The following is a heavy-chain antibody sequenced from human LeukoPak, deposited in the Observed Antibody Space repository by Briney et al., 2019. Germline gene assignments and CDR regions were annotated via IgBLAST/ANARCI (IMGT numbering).Heavy chain of an antibody. Sequence: PGGSLRLSCAGSGFTFGDYAMHWVRQAPGKGLEWVSGIAWNSGSVAYADSVKGRFTISRDNAKNSLYLQMNSLRAEDTALYYCAKDFYRTDHYAMDVWGQGTTVTVSS. CDR3: AKDFYRTDHYAMDV. J-gene: IGHJ6*02. V-gene: IGHV3-9*01. CDR2: IAWNSGSV. D-gene: IGHD4-11*01. CDR1: GFTFGDYA.